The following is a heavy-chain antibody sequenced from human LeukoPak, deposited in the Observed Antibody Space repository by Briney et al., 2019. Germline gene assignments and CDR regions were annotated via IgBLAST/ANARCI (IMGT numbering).Heavy chain of an antibody. CDR3: AREGIVATIRDYYYYYMDV. CDR2: INPNSGGT. CDR1: GYTFTGYY. D-gene: IGHD5-12*01. J-gene: IGHJ6*03. V-gene: IGHV1-2*02. Sequence: ASVKVSCKASGYTFTGYYMHWVRQAPGQGLEGMGWINPNSGGTNYAQKFQGRVTMTRDTSISTAYMELSRLRSDDTAVYYCAREGIVATIRDYYYYYMDVWGKGTTVTISS.